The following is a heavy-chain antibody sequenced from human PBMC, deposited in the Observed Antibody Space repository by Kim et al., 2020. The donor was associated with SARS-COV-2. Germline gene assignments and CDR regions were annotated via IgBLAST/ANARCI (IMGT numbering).Heavy chain of an antibody. CDR2: IYYSGST. D-gene: IGHD6-13*01. CDR3: ARRLVAAAGYGMDV. CDR1: GGSISSSSYY. J-gene: IGHJ6*02. V-gene: IGHV4-39*01. Sequence: SETLSLTCTVSGGSISSSSYYWGWIRQPPGKGLEWIGSIYYSGSTYYNPSLKSRVTISVDTSKNQFSLKLSSVTAADTAVYYCARRLVAAAGYGMDVWGQGTTVTVSS.